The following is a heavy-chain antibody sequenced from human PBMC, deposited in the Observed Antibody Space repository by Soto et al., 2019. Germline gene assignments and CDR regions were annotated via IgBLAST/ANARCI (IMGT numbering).Heavy chain of an antibody. CDR3: AKDLNAYDHGDYDYYGMDV. V-gene: IGHV1-3*01. D-gene: IGHD4-17*01. CDR1: GYSFSNYA. CDR2: VNAGNGNT. J-gene: IGHJ6*02. Sequence: ASVKVSCKASGYSFSNYAVHWVRQAPGQRLEWMGWVNAGNGNTRYSQNFQGRVTITRDTSARTAYLELSSLRSEDTAVYYCAKDLNAYDHGDYDYYGMDVWGQGTTVTVSS.